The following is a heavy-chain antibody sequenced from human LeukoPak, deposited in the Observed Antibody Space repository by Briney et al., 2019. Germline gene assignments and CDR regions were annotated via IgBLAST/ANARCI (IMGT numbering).Heavy chain of an antibody. Sequence: GASVKVSCKASGYTFTSYGISWVRQAPGQGLEWMGWISAYNGNTNYAQKLQGRVTMTTDASTSTAYMELSSLRSEDTAVYYCARDSGSYYSYYYYYYMDVWGKGTTVTVSS. CDR2: ISAYNGNT. CDR3: ARDSGSYYSYYYYYYMDV. CDR1: GYTFTSYG. J-gene: IGHJ6*03. V-gene: IGHV1-18*01. D-gene: IGHD1-26*01.